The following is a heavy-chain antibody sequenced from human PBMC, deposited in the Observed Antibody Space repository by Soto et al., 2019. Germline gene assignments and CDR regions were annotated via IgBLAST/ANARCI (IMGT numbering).Heavy chain of an antibody. CDR3: AKGVELDV. CDR2: IGDSGAST. D-gene: IGHD1-26*01. J-gene: IGHJ6*04. Sequence: EVLLLESGGGLVQPGGSLRLSCEASGFSFSSFAMNWVRQAPGKGLEWVSAIGDSGASTYYADSVKGRFTISRDNSRNPLYLQQNSLRAEDTAVYYCAKGVELDVWGNGTTVTVSS. V-gene: IGHV3-23*01. CDR1: GFSFSSFA.